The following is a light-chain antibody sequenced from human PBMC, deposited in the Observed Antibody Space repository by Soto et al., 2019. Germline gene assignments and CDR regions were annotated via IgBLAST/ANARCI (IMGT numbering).Light chain of an antibody. Sequence: EIVLTQSPGTLSLSPGERTTLSCRARQSISRYLAWYQQKPGQGPRLLIYGASSRATGTPDRFSGSGSGTDFTLTINRLEPEDFALYYCQQYGSSPPTFGQGTKVDIK. CDR3: QQYGSSPPT. J-gene: IGKJ1*01. V-gene: IGKV3-20*01. CDR2: GAS. CDR1: QSISRY.